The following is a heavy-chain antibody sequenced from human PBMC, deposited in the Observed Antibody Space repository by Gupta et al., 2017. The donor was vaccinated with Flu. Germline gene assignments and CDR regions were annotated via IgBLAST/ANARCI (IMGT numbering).Heavy chain of an antibody. CDR3: ASSNSDYDLFFDY. D-gene: IGHD5-12*01. V-gene: IGHV3-21*01. CDR1: GFTFSSYS. J-gene: IGHJ4*02. Sequence: EVQLVESGGGLVKPGGSLRLYCDASGFTFSSYSMNWVRQAPGKGLELVSSISSSSSYIYYADSVKGRFTISRDNAKNSLYLQMNSLRAEDTAVYYCASSNSDYDLFFDYWGQGTLVTVSS. CDR2: ISSSSSYI.